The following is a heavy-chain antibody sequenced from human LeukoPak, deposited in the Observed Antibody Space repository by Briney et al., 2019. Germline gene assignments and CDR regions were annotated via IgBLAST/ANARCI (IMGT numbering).Heavy chain of an antibody. V-gene: IGHV4-34*01. CDR2: INHSGST. D-gene: IGHD6-6*01. CDR1: GGSFSSYY. CDR3: ARGSLIAARAYNWFDP. Sequence: SETLSLTCAVYGGSFSSYYWSWIRQPPGKGLEWIGEINHSGSTNYNPSLKSRVTISVDTSKNQFSLKLSSVTAADTAVYYCARGSLIAARAYNWFDPWGQGTLVTVSS. J-gene: IGHJ5*02.